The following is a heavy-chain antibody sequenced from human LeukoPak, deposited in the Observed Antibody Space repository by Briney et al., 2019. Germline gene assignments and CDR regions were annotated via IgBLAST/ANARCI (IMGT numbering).Heavy chain of an antibody. CDR3: ARDPLTLYDYHMDV. V-gene: IGHV3-7*01. Sequence: GGSLRLSCAASGFTFSSYWMSWVRQAPGKGLEWVANIKQDGSEKYYVASVKGRFTISRDNAKNPLYLQMNSLRAEDTAVYYCARDPLTLYDYHMDVWGKGPTVPVSS. J-gene: IGHJ6*03. D-gene: IGHD3-9*01. CDR2: IKQDGSEK. CDR1: GFTFSSYW.